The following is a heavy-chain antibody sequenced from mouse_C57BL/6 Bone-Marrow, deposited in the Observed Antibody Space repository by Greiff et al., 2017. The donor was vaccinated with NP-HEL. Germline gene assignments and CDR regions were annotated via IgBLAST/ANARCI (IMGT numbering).Heavy chain of an antibody. CDR3: AEGYGSSWFAY. Sequence: VQLQESGPELVKPGASVKIPCKASGYSFTSYYIHWVKQRPGQGLEWIGWIYPGSGNTKYNEKFKGKATLTADTSSSTAYMQLSSLTSEDSAVYYCAEGYGSSWFAYWGQGTLVTVSA. D-gene: IGHD1-1*01. CDR2: IYPGSGNT. J-gene: IGHJ3*01. CDR1: GYSFTSYY. V-gene: IGHV1-66*01.